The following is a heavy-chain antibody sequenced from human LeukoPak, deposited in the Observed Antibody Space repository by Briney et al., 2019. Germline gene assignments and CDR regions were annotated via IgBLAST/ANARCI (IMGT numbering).Heavy chain of an antibody. CDR3: AREWGLESSGYYYAY. J-gene: IGHJ4*02. V-gene: IGHV1-69*13. Sequence: EASVKVSCKASGGTFRMFTISWVRQAPGQGFEWMGGITPIFGTANFAQKFQGRVSITADESTSTAFMELSSLRSEDTAVYYCAREWGLESSGYYYAYWGQGTLVTVSS. D-gene: IGHD3-22*01. CDR1: GGTFRMFT. CDR2: ITPIFGTA.